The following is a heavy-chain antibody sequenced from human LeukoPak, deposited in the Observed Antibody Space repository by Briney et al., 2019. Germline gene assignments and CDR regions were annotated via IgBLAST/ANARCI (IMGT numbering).Heavy chain of an antibody. V-gene: IGHV3-23*01. Sequence: GRSLRLSCAVFAFTVSIYATSCVRHAPGKGLEWLADTSGSGDTTYYADSVKGRFTISRDNSKNTLYLQMNSLRAEDTAVYYCARDGGSGSYGPDYWGQGTLVTVSS. CDR2: TSGSGDTT. CDR3: ARDGGSGSYGPDY. CDR1: AFTVSIYA. D-gene: IGHD3-10*01. J-gene: IGHJ4*02.